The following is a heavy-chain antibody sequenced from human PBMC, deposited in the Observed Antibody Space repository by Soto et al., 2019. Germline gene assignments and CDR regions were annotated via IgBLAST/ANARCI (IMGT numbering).Heavy chain of an antibody. CDR2: MNPNTGNS. CDR3: ASRAEINGWNGFGADKYYFDF. J-gene: IGHJ4*02. D-gene: IGHD1-1*01. CDR1: GYTFTSYD. Sequence: GGSVKVSCKASGYTFTSYDIYWVRQATGQGREWMGWMNPNTGNSGYAQKFQGRVTMTSDTSISTAHMELSSLRSEDTSVYYCASRAEINGWNGFGADKYYFDFWGQGTLVTVSS. V-gene: IGHV1-8*01.